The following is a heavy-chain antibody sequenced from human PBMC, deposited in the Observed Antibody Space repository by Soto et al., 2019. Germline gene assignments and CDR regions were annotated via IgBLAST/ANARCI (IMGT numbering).Heavy chain of an antibody. J-gene: IGHJ6*03. CDR3: ARYTPMGCSSTSCYGYYYMDV. D-gene: IGHD2-2*01. CDR2: IYHSGST. CDR1: GGSISSSNW. Sequence: SETLSLTCAVSGGSISSSNWWSWVRQPPGKGLEWIGEIYHSGSTNYNPSLKSRVTISVDKSKNQFSLKLSSVTAADTAVYYCARYTPMGCSSTSCYGYYYMDVWGKGTTVTVSS. V-gene: IGHV4-4*02.